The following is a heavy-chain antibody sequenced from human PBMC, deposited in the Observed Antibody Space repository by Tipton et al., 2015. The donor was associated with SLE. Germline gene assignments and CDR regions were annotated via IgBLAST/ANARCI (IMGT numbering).Heavy chain of an antibody. D-gene: IGHD1-26*01. V-gene: IGHV3-53*05. CDR2: IYSGGST. CDR1: GFTVSSNY. Sequence: SLRLSCAASGFTVSSNYMSWVRQAPGKGLEWVSVIYSGGSTYYADSVKGRFTISRDNSKNTLSLQMNSLRAEDTAVYYCASGMSGLGYYFDYWGQGTLVTVSS. J-gene: IGHJ4*02. CDR3: ASGMSGLGYYFDY.